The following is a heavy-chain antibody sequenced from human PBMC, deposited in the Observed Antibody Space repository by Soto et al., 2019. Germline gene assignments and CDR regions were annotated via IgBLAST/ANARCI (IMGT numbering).Heavy chain of an antibody. V-gene: IGHV3-30-3*01. CDR3: ARDVTYSSGWPFDY. CDR2: ISYDGSNK. D-gene: IGHD6-19*01. Sequence: QVQLVESGGGVVQPGRSLRLSCAASGFTFSSYAMHWVRQAPGKGLEWVAVISYDGSNKYYADSVKGRFTISRDNSKNTLYLQMNSLRAEDTAVYYCARDVTYSSGWPFDYWGQGTLVTVSS. CDR1: GFTFSSYA. J-gene: IGHJ4*02.